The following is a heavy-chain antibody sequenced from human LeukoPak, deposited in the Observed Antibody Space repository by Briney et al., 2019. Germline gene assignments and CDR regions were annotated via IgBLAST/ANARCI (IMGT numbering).Heavy chain of an antibody. CDR1: GGSISSYY. Sequence: SETLSLTCTVSGGSISSYYWSWLRQPPGKGMEWVGYIYYSGSTNYNPSLKSRVTISVDTSKNQFSLKLSSVTAADTAVYYCARYVRGWFDPWGQGTLVTVSS. CDR3: ARYVRGWFDP. J-gene: IGHJ5*02. D-gene: IGHD3-16*01. CDR2: IYYSGST. V-gene: IGHV4-59*01.